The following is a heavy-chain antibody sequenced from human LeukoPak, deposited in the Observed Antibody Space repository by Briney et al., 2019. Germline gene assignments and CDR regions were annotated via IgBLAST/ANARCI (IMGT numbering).Heavy chain of an antibody. CDR3: ARADRLHGGPYLIGP. J-gene: IGHJ5*02. V-gene: IGHV1-2*02. D-gene: IGHD2-21*01. CDR1: GYSFTDYY. Sequence: ASVKVSCKTSGYSFTDYYMHWVRQAPGQGLEWMGWINPNSGGTSSAQRFQGRVTMTRDTSITTVYMEMSWLTSDDTAIYYCARADRLHGGPYLIGPWGQGTLVTVSS. CDR2: INPNSGGT.